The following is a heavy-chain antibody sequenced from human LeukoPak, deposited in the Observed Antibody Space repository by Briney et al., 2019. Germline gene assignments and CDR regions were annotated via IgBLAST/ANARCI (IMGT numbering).Heavy chain of an antibody. CDR3: ASNSGSY. V-gene: IGHV4-59*01. D-gene: IGHD1-26*01. Sequence: SETLSLTCTVSGGSISSYYWSWIRQPPGKGLEWIGYIYYSGSTNYNPSLKSRVTISVDTSKNQFSLKLSSVTAADTAVYYCASNSGSYWGQGTLVAVSS. CDR2: IYYSGST. CDR1: GGSISSYY. J-gene: IGHJ4*02.